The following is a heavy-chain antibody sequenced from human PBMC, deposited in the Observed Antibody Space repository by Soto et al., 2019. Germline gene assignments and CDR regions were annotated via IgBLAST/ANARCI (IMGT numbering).Heavy chain of an antibody. J-gene: IGHJ4*02. Sequence: ASVKVSCKASGYTFTSYDIYWVRQATGQGLEWMGWMNPNTGNSAYAQKFQGRVTVTSDTSINTVHMELSSLRSEDTAVYYCARRAETNGWNGFGADKYYFDFWGQGTLVTVSA. CDR2: MNPNTGNS. CDR3: ARRAETNGWNGFGADKYYFDF. CDR1: GYTFTSYD. V-gene: IGHV1-8*01. D-gene: IGHD1-1*01.